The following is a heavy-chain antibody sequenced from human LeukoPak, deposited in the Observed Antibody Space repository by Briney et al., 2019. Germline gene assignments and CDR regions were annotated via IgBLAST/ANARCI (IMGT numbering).Heavy chain of an antibody. J-gene: IGHJ4*02. CDR3: ARGSGSCLLNY. Sequence: GGSLRLSCAASGFTFSSYSMNWVRQAPGKGLEWVSSISSSSYIYYADSVKGRFTISRDNAKNSLYLQMNSLRAGDTAVYYCARGSGSCLLNYWGQGTLVTVSS. V-gene: IGHV3-21*01. CDR2: ISSSSYI. D-gene: IGHD1-26*01. CDR1: GFTFSSYS.